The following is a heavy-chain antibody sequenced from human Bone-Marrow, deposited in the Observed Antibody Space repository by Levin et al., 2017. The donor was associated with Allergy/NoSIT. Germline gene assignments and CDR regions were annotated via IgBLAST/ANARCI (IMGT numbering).Heavy chain of an antibody. V-gene: IGHV4-34*01. Sequence: SQTLSLTCAVYGGSFRGYYWSWIRQPPGKGLEWIGEINHSGSTNYNPSLKSRVTISVDTSKNQFSLKLSSVTAADTAVYYCARIRRGYSSSWLDYWGQGTLVTVSS. CDR1: GGSFRGYY. CDR3: ARIRRGYSSSWLDY. J-gene: IGHJ4*02. CDR2: INHSGST. D-gene: IGHD6-13*01.